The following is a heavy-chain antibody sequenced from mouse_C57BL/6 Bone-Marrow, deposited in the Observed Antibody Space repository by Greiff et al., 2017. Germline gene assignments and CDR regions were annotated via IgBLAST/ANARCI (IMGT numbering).Heavy chain of an antibody. CDR3: ARDGYFIYWYFDV. J-gene: IGHJ1*03. Sequence: VQLQQSGPGLVKPSQSLSLTCSVTGYSITSGYYWNWIRQFPGNKLEWMGYISYDGSNNYNPSLKNRISITRDTSKNQFFLKLNTVTTEDTATYYCARDGYFIYWYFDVWGTGTTVTVSS. D-gene: IGHD2-3*01. CDR1: GYSITSGYY. V-gene: IGHV3-6*01. CDR2: ISYDGSN.